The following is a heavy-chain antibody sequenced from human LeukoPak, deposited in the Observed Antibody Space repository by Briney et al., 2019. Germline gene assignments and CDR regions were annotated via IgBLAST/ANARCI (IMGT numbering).Heavy chain of an antibody. D-gene: IGHD3-22*01. V-gene: IGHV4-61*02. J-gene: IGHJ6*03. CDR2: IYTSGST. Sequence: SETLSLTCTVSGGSISRGSYYWSWIRQPAGKGLEWIGRIYTSGSTNYNPSLKSRVTISVDTSKNQFSLKLSSVTAADTAVYYCAREVLNGYYDSSGYYFRYYYMDVWGKGTTVTVSS. CDR1: GGSISRGSYY. CDR3: AREVLNGYYDSSGYYFRYYYMDV.